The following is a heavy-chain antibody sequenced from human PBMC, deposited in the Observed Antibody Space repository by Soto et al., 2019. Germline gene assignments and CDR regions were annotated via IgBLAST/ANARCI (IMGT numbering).Heavy chain of an antibody. Sequence: SETLSLTCTVSGGSVSSGSYYWSWIRQPPGKGLEWIGYIYYSGSTNYNPSLKSRVTISVDTSKNQFSLKLSSVTAADTAVCYCARSEAYYFDYWGQGTLVTVSS. V-gene: IGHV4-61*01. J-gene: IGHJ4*02. CDR3: ARSEAYYFDY. CDR2: IYYSGST. CDR1: GGSVSSGSYY.